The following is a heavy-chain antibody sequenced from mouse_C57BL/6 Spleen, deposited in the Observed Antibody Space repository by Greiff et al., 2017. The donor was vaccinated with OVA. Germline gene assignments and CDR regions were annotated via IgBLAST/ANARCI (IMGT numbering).Heavy chain of an antibody. CDR3: VAFYYGSSYGYFDV. CDR1: GFSFNTYA. J-gene: IGHJ1*03. V-gene: IGHV10-1*01. D-gene: IGHD1-1*01. CDR2: IRSKSNNYAT. Sequence: EVMLVESGGGLVQPKGSLKLSCAASGFSFNTYAMNWVRQAPGKGLEWVARIRSKSNNYATYYADSGKDRFTISRDDSESMLYLQMNNLKTEDTAMYYCVAFYYGSSYGYFDVWGTGTTVTVSS.